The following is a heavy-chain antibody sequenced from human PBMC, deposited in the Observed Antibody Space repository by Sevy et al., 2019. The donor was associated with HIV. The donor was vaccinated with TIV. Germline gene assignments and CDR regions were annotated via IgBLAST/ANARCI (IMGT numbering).Heavy chain of an antibody. CDR3: VRVVWDVLVVPAATPSPWLDS. J-gene: IGHJ5*01. CDR2: IDPRGEER. D-gene: IGHD3-16*02. V-gene: IGHV3-7*01. Sequence: GGSLRLSCAASGFNFDTFWMGWVRQAPGRGLEWVASIDPRGEERDHLDSLKGRFTISRDNAKNSLYLEMHSLKGEDTXLYYCVRVVWDVLVVPAATPSPWLDSWGQGTLVTVSS. CDR1: GFNFDTFW.